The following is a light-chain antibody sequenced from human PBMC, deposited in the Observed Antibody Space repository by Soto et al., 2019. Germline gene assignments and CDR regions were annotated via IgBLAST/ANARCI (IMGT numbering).Light chain of an antibody. J-gene: IGLJ3*02. CDR3: ATWDDSLNARGV. CDR1: RSNIGNNA. Sequence: QSVLTQTPSASGTPGQTVTISCSGSRSNIGNNAVSWYQQFPGTAPKLLIYNSNQRPAGVPDRFSGSKSGTSASLAISGLQSEDEADYSCATWDDSLNARGVFGGGTKLTVL. CDR2: NSN. V-gene: IGLV1-44*01.